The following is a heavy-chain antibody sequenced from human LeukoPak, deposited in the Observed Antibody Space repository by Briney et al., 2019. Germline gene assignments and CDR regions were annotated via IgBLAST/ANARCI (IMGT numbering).Heavy chain of an antibody. D-gene: IGHD2-2*01. CDR3: ARDSVVPAANGEGYNWFDP. Sequence: PSETLSLTCTVSGGSISSGSYYWSWIRQPAGKGLEWIGRIYTSGSTNYNPSLKSRVTISVDTSKNQFSLKLSSVTAADTAVYYCARDSVVPAANGEGYNWFDPWGQGTLVTVSS. CDR1: GGSISSGSYY. CDR2: IYTSGST. J-gene: IGHJ5*02. V-gene: IGHV4-61*02.